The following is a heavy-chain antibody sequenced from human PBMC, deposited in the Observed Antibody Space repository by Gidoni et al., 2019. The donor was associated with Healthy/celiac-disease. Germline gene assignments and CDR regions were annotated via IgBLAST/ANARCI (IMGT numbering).Heavy chain of an antibody. V-gene: IGHV4-34*01. CDR3: ARGLYSSSSEYFQH. D-gene: IGHD6-6*01. CDR2: INHSGST. J-gene: IGHJ1*01. Sequence: QVQLQQWGAGLLKPSETLSLTCAVYGGSFSGYYWSWIRQPPGKGLEWIGEINHSGSTNYNPSLKSRVTISVDTSKNQFSLKLSSVTAADTAVYYCARGLYSSSSEYFQHWGQGTLVTVSS. CDR1: GGSFSGYY.